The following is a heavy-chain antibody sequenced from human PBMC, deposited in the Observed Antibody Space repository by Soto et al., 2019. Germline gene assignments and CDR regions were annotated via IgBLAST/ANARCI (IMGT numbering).Heavy chain of an antibody. Sequence: QVQLQESGPGLVKPSQTLSLTCSVSGGSISTGFWYWSWVREHPGKGLEWIGDIYYRGTTSYNPSLGSLVTISRDTSKNQVSLKVNSVTAADTAVYYCARVSAGGTRWFDSWGQGIRVTVSS. CDR1: GGSISTGFWY. V-gene: IGHV4-31*01. J-gene: IGHJ5*01. CDR2: IYYRGTT. D-gene: IGHD6-13*01. CDR3: ARVSAGGTRWFDS.